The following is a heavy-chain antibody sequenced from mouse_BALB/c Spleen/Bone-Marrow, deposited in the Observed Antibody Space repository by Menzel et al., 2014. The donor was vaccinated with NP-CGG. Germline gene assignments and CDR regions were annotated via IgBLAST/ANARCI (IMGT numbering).Heavy chain of an antibody. CDR2: VSSGGSFT. J-gene: IGHJ2*01. D-gene: IGHD1-3*01. V-gene: IGHV5-9-3*01. CDR3: ARHGDNYVFDY. Sequence: EVMLVESGGGLVSPGGSLKLSCAASGFTFSNCAVSWVRQTPEKRLEWVATVSSGGSFTYYPDSVKGRFTISRDSAKNTLYLQMSSLRSEDTAMYYCARHGDNYVFDYWGQGTTLTVSS. CDR1: GFTFSNCA.